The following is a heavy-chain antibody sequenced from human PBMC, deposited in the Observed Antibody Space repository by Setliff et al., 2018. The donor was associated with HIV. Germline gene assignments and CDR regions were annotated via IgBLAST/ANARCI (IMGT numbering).Heavy chain of an antibody. CDR3: ARGRGYSGYYYYYYMDV. V-gene: IGHV4-34*01. CDR1: GGSFSGYY. Sequence: PSETLSLTCAVYGGSFSGYYWSWIRQPPGKGLEWIGEINHSGSTNYNPSPKSRVTISVDTSKNQFSLKLSSVTAADTAVYYCARGRGYSGYYYYYYMDVWGKGTTVTVSS. D-gene: IGHD1-26*01. CDR2: INHSGST. J-gene: IGHJ6*03.